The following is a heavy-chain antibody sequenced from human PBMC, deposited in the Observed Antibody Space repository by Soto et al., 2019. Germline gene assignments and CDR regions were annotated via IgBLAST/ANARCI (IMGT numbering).Heavy chain of an antibody. CDR3: ARDYDSSGYYNNWFGP. CDR1: GGSISSYY. Sequence: QVQLQESGPGLVKPSETLSLTCTVSGGSISSYYWSWIRQPPGKGLEWIGYIYYSGSTNYNPSLKSRVTISVDTSKNQFTLKLSSVTAADTAVYYCARDYDSSGYYNNWFGPWGQGTLVTVSS. D-gene: IGHD3-22*01. V-gene: IGHV4-59*01. J-gene: IGHJ5*02. CDR2: IYYSGST.